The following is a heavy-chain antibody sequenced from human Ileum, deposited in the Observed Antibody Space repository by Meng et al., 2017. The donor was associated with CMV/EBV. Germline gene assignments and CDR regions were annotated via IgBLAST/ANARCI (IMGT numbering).Heavy chain of an antibody. J-gene: IGHJ5*02. V-gene: IGHV4-39*07. D-gene: IGHD1-26*01. CDR2: IYYSGTT. CDR1: GDSITTTTYY. CDR3: ARSRREDWFDP. Sequence: QLRLPDSGPGLVKPSETLSLTCTVPGDSITTTTYYGGWLRQPPGKGLEWIASIYYSGTTYYNPSLKSRVTISVDTSKNQFSLKVYSVTAADTAIYYCARSRREDWFDPWGQGTLVTVSS.